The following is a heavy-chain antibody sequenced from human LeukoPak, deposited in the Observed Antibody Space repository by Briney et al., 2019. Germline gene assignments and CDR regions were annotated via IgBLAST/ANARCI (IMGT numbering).Heavy chain of an antibody. J-gene: IGHJ4*02. CDR2: ISRNGAAT. D-gene: IGHD6-19*01. V-gene: IGHV3-43*01. Sequence: PGGSLRLSCAASGFIFDDYTMHWVRQAPGKGLEWVSLISRNGAATKYADSVRGRFTISRDNAKNSLYLQMNSLRAEDTAIYYCARDRGGWYSDSWGQGTLVTVSS. CDR1: GFIFDDYT. CDR3: ARDRGGWYSDS.